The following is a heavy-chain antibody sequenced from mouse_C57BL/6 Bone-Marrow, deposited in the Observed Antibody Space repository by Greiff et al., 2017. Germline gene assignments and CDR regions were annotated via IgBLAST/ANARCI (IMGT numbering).Heavy chain of an antibody. CDR1: GFNIKDDY. V-gene: IGHV14-4*01. Sequence: VQLQQSGAELVRPGASVKLSCTASGFNIKDDYIHWVKQRPEQGLEWIGCIDPEIGDTEYASKFQGKATITSDTSSNTAYLQLSSLTSEDTAVYYCSSFDGNYFDLWGQGTPLTVAS. CDR3: SSFDGNYFDL. J-gene: IGHJ2*01. CDR2: IDPEIGDT. D-gene: IGHD2-3*01.